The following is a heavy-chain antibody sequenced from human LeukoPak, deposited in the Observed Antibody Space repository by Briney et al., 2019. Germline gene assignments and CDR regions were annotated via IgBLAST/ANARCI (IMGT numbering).Heavy chain of an antibody. D-gene: IGHD5-24*01. V-gene: IGHV5-10-1*01. CDR1: GYSFTSYW. Sequence: GESLKISCKGSGYSFTSYWVSWVRQMPGKGLEWMGRIDPSDSYTNYSPSFQGHVTISADKSISTAYLQWSSLKASDTAMYYCASLLGDGYNLFDYWGQGTQVTVSS. J-gene: IGHJ4*02. CDR3: ASLLGDGYNLFDY. CDR2: IDPSDSYT.